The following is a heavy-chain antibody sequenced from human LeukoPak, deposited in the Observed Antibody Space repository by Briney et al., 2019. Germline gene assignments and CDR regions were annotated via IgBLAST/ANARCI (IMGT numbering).Heavy chain of an antibody. CDR2: INPSGGSI. CDR3: ARLPRYGLWFGSVGVWFDP. V-gene: IGHV1-46*01. Sequence: ASVKVSCKASGYTFTSYYMHWVRQAPGQGLEWMGIINPSGGSISYAQKFQGRVTMTRDTSASTAYMELRSLRSDDTAVYYCARLPRYGLWFGSVGVWFDPWGQGTLVTVSS. J-gene: IGHJ5*02. D-gene: IGHD3-10*01. CDR1: GYTFTSYY.